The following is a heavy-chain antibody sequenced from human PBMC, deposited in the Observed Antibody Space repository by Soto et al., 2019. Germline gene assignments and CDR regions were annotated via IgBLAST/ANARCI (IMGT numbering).Heavy chain of an antibody. CDR3: ARRSLVPRFAGTCYFDL. J-gene: IGHJ2*01. CDR2: IFANGDA. D-gene: IGHD6-13*01. CDR1: GGPMLNYY. Sequence: QAQMQESGPGLVKPSETLSLICTVSGGPMLNYYWAWVRQTPGKGLEWVGHIFANGDANYNPPFEPRDSIFIDRSKNHFSLSLHSMTAADTAIYDCARRSLVPRFAGTCYFDLWGHGTLVTVSS. V-gene: IGHV4-4*08.